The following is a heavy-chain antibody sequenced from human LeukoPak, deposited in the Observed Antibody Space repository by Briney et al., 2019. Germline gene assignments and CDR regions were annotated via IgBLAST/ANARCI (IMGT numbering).Heavy chain of an antibody. V-gene: IGHV3-30-3*01. Sequence: PGRSLRLSCAASGFTFSSYAMHWVRQAPGKGLEWVAVISYDGSNKYYADSVKGRFTISRDNPKNTLYLQMNSLRAEDTAVYYFARDLWSIAVAGTDFDLWGRGTLVTVSS. J-gene: IGHJ2*01. CDR2: ISYDGSNK. CDR3: ARDLWSIAVAGTDFDL. D-gene: IGHD6-19*01. CDR1: GFTFSSYA.